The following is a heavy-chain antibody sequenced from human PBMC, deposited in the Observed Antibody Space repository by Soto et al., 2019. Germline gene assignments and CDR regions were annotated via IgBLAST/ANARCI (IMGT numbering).Heavy chain of an antibody. CDR1: GGSINSGDYY. D-gene: IGHD3-22*01. J-gene: IGHJ4*02. V-gene: IGHV4-30-4*01. CDR3: ASYYDSSGYQALDY. CDR2: IDHSGST. Sequence: PSETLSLTCIVSGGSINSGDYYWSWIRQSPWKGLEWIEYIDHSGSTYYNPSLKSPISMSLDTSKNQFSLKMHSVTAADTAVYYCASYYDSSGYQALDYWGRGXLVTVTS.